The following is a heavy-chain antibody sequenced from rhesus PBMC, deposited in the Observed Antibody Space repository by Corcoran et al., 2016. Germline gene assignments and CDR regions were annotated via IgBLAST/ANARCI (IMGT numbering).Heavy chain of an antibody. V-gene: IGHV4-80*01. CDR1: GGSLSGYW. J-gene: IGHJ5-1*01. D-gene: IGHD6-37*01. Sequence: QVQLQESGPGLVKPSETLSLTCAVSGGSLSGYWWSWIRQFPGKGREWIGEVNGNGGTTNYNPSLKSRVTISRDASKKQFFLRLTSVAAADTAVYYCARDAGAANRFDVWGPGVLVTVSS. CDR3: ARDAGAANRFDV. CDR2: VNGNGGTT.